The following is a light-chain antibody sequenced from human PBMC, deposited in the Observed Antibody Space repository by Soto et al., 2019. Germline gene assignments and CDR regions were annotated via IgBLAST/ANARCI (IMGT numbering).Light chain of an antibody. Sequence: EIVLTQSPATLSLSPGERATLSCRASLSVSSYLAWYQQKPGQAPRLLIYGASTRATGIPARFSGSGSGTEITLIISSLQSEDSAVYYCQQYNSWLWTFGQGTKVDIK. J-gene: IGKJ1*01. V-gene: IGKV3-15*01. CDR3: QQYNSWLWT. CDR2: GAS. CDR1: LSVSSY.